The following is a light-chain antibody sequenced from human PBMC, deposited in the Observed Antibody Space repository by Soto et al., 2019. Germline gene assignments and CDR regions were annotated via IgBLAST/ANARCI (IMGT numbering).Light chain of an antibody. Sequence: DIVMTQSPDSLAVSLVERATINCKSSQSVLYSSNNKNYLAWYQQKPGQPPKLLIYWASTRASGVPDRFSGSGSGTDFTLSISSLQAEDVAVYYCQQYYRPWTFGQGTKVEIK. CDR2: WAS. V-gene: IGKV4-1*01. CDR1: QSVLYSSNNKNY. J-gene: IGKJ1*01. CDR3: QQYYRPWT.